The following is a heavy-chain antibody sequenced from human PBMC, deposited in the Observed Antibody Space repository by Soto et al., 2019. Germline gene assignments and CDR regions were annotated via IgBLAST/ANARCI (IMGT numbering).Heavy chain of an antibody. CDR1: GGTFSSYA. J-gene: IGHJ6*02. CDR3: ARANVDTAMVRAMGYYYYYYGMDV. D-gene: IGHD5-18*01. CDR2: IIPIFGTA. Sequence: QVQLVQSGAEVKKPGSSVKVSCKASGGTFSSYAISWVRQAPGQGLEWMGGIIPIFGTANYAQKFQGRVTITADESTSTSYMELSSLRSEDTAVYYCARANVDTAMVRAMGYYYYYYGMDVWGQGTTVTVSS. V-gene: IGHV1-69*01.